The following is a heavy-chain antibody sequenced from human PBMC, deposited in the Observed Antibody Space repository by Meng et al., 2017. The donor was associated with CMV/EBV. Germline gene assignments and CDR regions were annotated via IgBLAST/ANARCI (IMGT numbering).Heavy chain of an antibody. D-gene: IGHD3-3*01. CDR3: ARSSPLRFLEFLPPFRPN. CDR1: GSFSGYN. J-gene: IGHJ4*02. CDR2: INHSGST. V-gene: IGHV4-34*01. Sequence: GSFSGYNWSWIPQPPGKGLEWIGEINHSGSTNYNPSLKSRVTISVDTSKNQFSLKLSSVTAADTAVYYCARSSPLRFLEFLPPFRPNWGQGTLVTVSS.